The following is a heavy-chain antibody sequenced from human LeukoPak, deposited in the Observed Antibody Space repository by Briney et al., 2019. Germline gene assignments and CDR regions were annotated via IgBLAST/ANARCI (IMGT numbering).Heavy chain of an antibody. CDR1: GGSFSGYF. CDR3: ARLIPPYDFDY. Sequence: SETLSLTCAVYGGSFSGYFWSWIRRPPGKGLEWIGNIYYTGSTNYNPSLKSRVTISVDTSKNQFSLKLSSVTAADAAVYYCARLIPPYDFDYWGEGTLVTVSS. V-gene: IGHV4-59*08. J-gene: IGHJ4*02. D-gene: IGHD3-22*01. CDR2: IYYTGST.